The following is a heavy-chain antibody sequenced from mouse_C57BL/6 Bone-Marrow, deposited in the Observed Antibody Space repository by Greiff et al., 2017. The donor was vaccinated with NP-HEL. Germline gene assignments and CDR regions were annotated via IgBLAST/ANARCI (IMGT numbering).Heavy chain of an antibody. CDR3: TTLPIYYYGSSWYFDV. D-gene: IGHD1-1*01. Sequence: VHVKQSGAELVRPGASVKLSCTASGFNINDYYMHWVKQRPEQGLEWIGRLAPAAVAPDYAPKFPGKATMTADTSSNTAYLQLSSLTSEDTAVYYCTTLPIYYYGSSWYFDVWGTGTTVTVSS. V-gene: IGHV14-1*01. J-gene: IGHJ1*03. CDR1: GFNINDYY. CDR2: LAPAAVAP.